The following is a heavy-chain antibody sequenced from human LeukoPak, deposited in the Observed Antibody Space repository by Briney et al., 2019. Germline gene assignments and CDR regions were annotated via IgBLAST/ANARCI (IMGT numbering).Heavy chain of an antibody. CDR2: IYHSGGT. Sequence: PSETLSLTCAVSGYSISSGYYWGWIRQPPGKGLEWIGSIYHSGGTYYNPSLKSRVTISVDTSKNQFSLKLSSVTAADTAVYYCARHCSGGSCYFSFDYWGQGTLVTVSS. CDR1: GYSISSGYY. D-gene: IGHD2-15*01. V-gene: IGHV4-38-2*01. CDR3: ARHCSGGSCYFSFDY. J-gene: IGHJ4*02.